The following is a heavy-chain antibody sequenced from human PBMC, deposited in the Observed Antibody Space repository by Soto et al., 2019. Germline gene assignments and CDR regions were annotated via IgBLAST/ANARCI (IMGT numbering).Heavy chain of an antibody. D-gene: IGHD2-2*01. J-gene: IGHJ6*02. Sequence: QVQLVQSGAEVKKPGSSVKVSCKASGGTFSSYAISWVRQAPGQGLEWMGGIITIFGTANYAQKFQGRVTITSHEAMSTSYMALRSLRAEDMSVNYCARGEGTAVLVPPSSGGPDQYYGMDVWGQGSPVTV. CDR3: ARGEGTAVLVPPSSGGPDQYYGMDV. V-gene: IGHV1-69*01. CDR1: GGTFSSYA. CDR2: IITIFGTA.